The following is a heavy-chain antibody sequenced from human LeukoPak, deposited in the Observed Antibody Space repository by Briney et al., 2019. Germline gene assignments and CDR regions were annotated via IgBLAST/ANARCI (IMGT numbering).Heavy chain of an antibody. CDR1: GFTFSSYA. J-gene: IGHJ3*02. D-gene: IGHD2-15*01. CDR2: ISWNSDNI. V-gene: IGHV3-21*01. CDR3: ARDRWQLDAFDI. Sequence: GGSLRLSCAASGFTFSSYAMSWVRQAPGKGLEWVSGISWNSDNIGYADSVRGRFTISRDNAKNSLYLQMNSLRAEDTAVYYCARDRWQLDAFDIWGQGTMVTVSS.